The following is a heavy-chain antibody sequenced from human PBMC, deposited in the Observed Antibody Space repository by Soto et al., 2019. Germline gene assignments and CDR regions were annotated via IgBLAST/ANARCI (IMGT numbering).Heavy chain of an antibody. CDR1: GGSISSSNS. J-gene: IGHJ6*02. CDR3: ARDAGTTGGYYYYYGMDV. V-gene: IGHV4-4*02. Sequence: PSETLSLTCAVSGGSISSSNSWSWVRQPPGKGLEGIGEIYHSGSTNYNPSLKSRVTISVDKSKNQFSLKLSSVTAADTAVYYCARDAGTTGGYYYYYGMDVWGQGTPVTVSS. D-gene: IGHD1-1*01. CDR2: IYHSGST.